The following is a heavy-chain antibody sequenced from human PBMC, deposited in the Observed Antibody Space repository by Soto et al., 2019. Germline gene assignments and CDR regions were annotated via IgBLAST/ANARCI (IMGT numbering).Heavy chain of an antibody. J-gene: IGHJ4*02. Sequence: PSETLSLTCTVSGGSISSSSYYWGWIRQPPGKGLEWIGSIYYSGSTYYNPSLKSRVTISVDTSKNQFSLKLSSVTAADTAVYYCARDFSWAFDYWGQGTLVTVSS. CDR1: GGSISSSSYY. V-gene: IGHV4-39*02. CDR3: ARDFSWAFDY. D-gene: IGHD7-27*01. CDR2: IYYSGST.